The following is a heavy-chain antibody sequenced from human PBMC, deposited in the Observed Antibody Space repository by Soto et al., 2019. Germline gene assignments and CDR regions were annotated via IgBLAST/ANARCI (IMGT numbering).Heavy chain of an antibody. CDR3: ARGRSIVVVVAATGFDY. CDR1: GYTFTSYA. V-gene: IGHV1-3*01. Sequence: GASVKVSCKASGYTFTSYAMHWVRQAPGQRLEWMGWINAGNGNTKYSQKFQGRVTITRDTSASTAYMELSSLRSEDTAVYYCARGRSIVVVVAATGFDYWGQGTLVTVSS. D-gene: IGHD2-15*01. J-gene: IGHJ4*02. CDR2: INAGNGNT.